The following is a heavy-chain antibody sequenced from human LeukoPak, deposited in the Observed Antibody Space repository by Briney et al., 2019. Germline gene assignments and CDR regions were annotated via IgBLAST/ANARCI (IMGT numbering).Heavy chain of an antibody. V-gene: IGHV4-59*08. J-gene: IGHJ4*02. Sequence: SETLSLTCIDSGGSTSRSYSSWIRQPPGQGLEWIGYIYYSVSTNYNPSLKSRVTISVDTSKNQFSLKLTSGTAADTAVYYCARGPYGSGSYYWGQGTLVTVSS. CDR1: GGSTSRSY. D-gene: IGHD3-10*01. CDR3: ARGPYGSGSYY. CDR2: IYYSVST.